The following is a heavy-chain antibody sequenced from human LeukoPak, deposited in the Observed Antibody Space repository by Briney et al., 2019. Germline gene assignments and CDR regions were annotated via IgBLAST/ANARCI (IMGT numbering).Heavy chain of an antibody. D-gene: IGHD6-19*01. V-gene: IGHV3-38-3*01. J-gene: IGHJ4*02. CDR2: ISGGST. CDR3: ARVVLGLAVALDY. CDR1: GFTFSSYF. Sequence: GGSLRLSCAASGFTFSSYFMNWVRQAPGKGLEWVSSISGGSTYYADSRKGRFTISRDNSKNTLHLQMNSLRAEDTAVYYCARVVLGLAVALDYWGQGTLVTVSS.